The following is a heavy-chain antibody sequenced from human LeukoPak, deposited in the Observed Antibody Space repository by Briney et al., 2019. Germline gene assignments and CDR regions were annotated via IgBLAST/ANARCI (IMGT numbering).Heavy chain of an antibody. CDR3: ARSYDYDILTGYEYYFDY. CDR1: GYTFTRYG. J-gene: IGHJ4*02. Sequence: ASVKVSCKASGYTFTRYGISWVRQAPGQGLEWMGWISAYNGNTNYAQKLQGRVTMTTDTSTSTAYMELRSLRSDDTAVYYCARSYDYDILTGYEYYFDYWGQGTLVTVSS. V-gene: IGHV1-18*01. D-gene: IGHD3-9*01. CDR2: ISAYNGNT.